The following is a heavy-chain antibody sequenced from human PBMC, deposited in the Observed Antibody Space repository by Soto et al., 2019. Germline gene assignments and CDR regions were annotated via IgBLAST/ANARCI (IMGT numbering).Heavy chain of an antibody. J-gene: IGHJ4*02. Sequence: SETLSLTCTVSGDSISSGDYYWNWIRQHPGKGLEWVGYISSSGSTYYSPSLKSRLTTSADTSKNQFFLKLSSVTAADTAVYYCARARLGYCRSTSCPPTYYFDCWGQGTLVTVSS. CDR2: ISSSGST. CDR3: ARARLGYCRSTSCPPTYYFDC. CDR1: GDSISSGDYY. V-gene: IGHV4-31*03. D-gene: IGHD2-2*01.